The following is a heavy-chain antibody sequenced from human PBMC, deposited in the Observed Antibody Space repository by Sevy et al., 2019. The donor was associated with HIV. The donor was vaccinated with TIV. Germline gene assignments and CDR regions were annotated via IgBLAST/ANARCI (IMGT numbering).Heavy chain of an antibody. CDR3: ARAKDYGDYLDY. CDR2: IYSGGST. CDR1: GFTVSSNY. D-gene: IGHD4-17*01. V-gene: IGHV3-53*01. J-gene: IGHJ4*02. Sequence: GGSLRLSCAASGFTVSSNYMSWVRQAPGKGLEWVSVIYSGGSTYYADSVKGGFTISRDNSKNTLYLQMNSLRAEDTAVYYCARAKDYGDYLDYWGQGTLVTVSS.